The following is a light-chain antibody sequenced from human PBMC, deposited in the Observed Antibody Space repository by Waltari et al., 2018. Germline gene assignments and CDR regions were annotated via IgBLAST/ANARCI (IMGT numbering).Light chain of an antibody. Sequence: DIQVTQSPSSLSASVGDRDPITCRASQSIITYLNWYQQKSGQAPYLLIYHASSLKSGVPSRFSGSGSGTDFTLTINSLEPEDFAVYYCQQSYSPPCTFGQGTKVEIK. V-gene: IGKV1-39*01. CDR1: QSIITY. J-gene: IGKJ1*01. CDR2: HAS. CDR3: QQSYSPPCT.